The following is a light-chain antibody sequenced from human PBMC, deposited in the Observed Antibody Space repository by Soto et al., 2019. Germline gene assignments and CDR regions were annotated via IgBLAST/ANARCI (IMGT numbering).Light chain of an antibody. CDR2: DDS. Sequence: QSALTQPASVSGSPGQSITISCTGTSSDVGGYNYVSWYQQHPGKAPKLMIYDDSNRPSGVSNRFSGSKSGNTASLTISGLQAEDEADYYCSSYTGSSTLLYVFGTGTKLTVL. V-gene: IGLV2-14*01. CDR1: SSDVGGYNY. J-gene: IGLJ1*01. CDR3: SSYTGSSTLLYV.